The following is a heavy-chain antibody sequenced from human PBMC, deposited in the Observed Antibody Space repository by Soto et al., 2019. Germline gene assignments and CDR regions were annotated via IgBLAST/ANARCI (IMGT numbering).Heavy chain of an antibody. Sequence: SETLSLTCSVSGASVAGGSYYWSWVRQPPGKGLEWIGYIPSRGRPFYNPSLTSRGTISADKSKNQISLQLTSVTAADTAVYFCARDTYSGDDFGLCRQRTLVTFSS. CDR1: GASVAGGSYY. D-gene: IGHD5-12*01. CDR3: ARDTYSGDDFGL. CDR2: IPSRGRP. J-gene: IGHJ5*02. V-gene: IGHV4-30-4*01.